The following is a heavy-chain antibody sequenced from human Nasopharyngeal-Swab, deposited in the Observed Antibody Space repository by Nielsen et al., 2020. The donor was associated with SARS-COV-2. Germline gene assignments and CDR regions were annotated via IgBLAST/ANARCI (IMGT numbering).Heavy chain of an antibody. CDR3: ARGSLPLYDILTGYYPPFDY. J-gene: IGHJ4*02. V-gene: IGHV4-31*02. CDR2: IYYSGST. D-gene: IGHD3-9*01. Sequence: WIRQPPGKGLEGIGYIYYSGSTYYNPSLKSRVTISVDTSKNQFSLKLSSVTAADTAVYYCARGSLPLYDILTGYYPPFDYWGQGTLVTVSS.